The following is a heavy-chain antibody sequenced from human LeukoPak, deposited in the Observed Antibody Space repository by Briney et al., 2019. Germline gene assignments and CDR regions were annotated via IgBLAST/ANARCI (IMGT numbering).Heavy chain of an antibody. V-gene: IGHV1-69*13. Sequence: ASVKVSCKASGYTFTSYAMNWVRQAPGQGLEWMGGIIPIFGTANYAQKFQGRVTITADESTSTAYMELSSLRSEDTAVYYCATSYCGGDCYPNWFDPWGQGTLVTVSS. CDR2: IIPIFGTA. D-gene: IGHD2-21*02. J-gene: IGHJ5*02. CDR3: ATSYCGGDCYPNWFDP. CDR1: GYTFTSYA.